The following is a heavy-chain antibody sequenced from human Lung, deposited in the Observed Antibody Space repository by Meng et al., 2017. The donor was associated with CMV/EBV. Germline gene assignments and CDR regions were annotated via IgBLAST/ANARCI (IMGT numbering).Heavy chain of an antibody. CDR2: IPHRGSS. CDR1: GDSITNHNW. D-gene: IGHD3-10*01. Sequence: QVQLRESGPALVKPSGTLSLTGAVSGDSITNHNWWAWVRQPPGKGLEWIGEIPHRGSSAYNPSLKSRVSMSIDKSKNQFSLKLTSVTAADTAVYHCLRRSGGSVWGQGTLVTVSS. CDR3: LRRSGGSV. V-gene: IGHV4-4*02. J-gene: IGHJ1*01.